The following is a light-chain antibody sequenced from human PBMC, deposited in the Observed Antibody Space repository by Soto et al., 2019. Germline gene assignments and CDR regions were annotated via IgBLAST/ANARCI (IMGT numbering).Light chain of an antibody. Sequence: DLQMTQSPSSLSASVGDRVTITCRASQSISSYLNWYQQKPGKAPKLLIYAASSLQSGVPSRFSGSGSGTDFTLTISSLQPEDFATYYCQPSYSTPFTFGPGTKVDIK. CDR2: AAS. CDR3: QPSYSTPFT. V-gene: IGKV1-39*01. CDR1: QSISSY. J-gene: IGKJ3*01.